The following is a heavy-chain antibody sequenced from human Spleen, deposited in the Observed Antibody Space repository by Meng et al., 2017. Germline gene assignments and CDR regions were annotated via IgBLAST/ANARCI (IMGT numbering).Heavy chain of an antibody. J-gene: IGHJ4*02. V-gene: IGHV4-30-4*08. CDR1: GGSISSGEYF. CDR2: MDYRGST. CDR3: ARGELLWDY. D-gene: IGHD2-2*01. Sequence: QAHLQESGPGRVTPPRPRSVTCTVSGGSISSGEYFWSSIRQPPGTGLEWIGYMDYRGSTFYNPSLKSRVTISVDTSKNQFSLKLSSVTAADTAVYFCARGELLWDYWGQGTLVTVSS.